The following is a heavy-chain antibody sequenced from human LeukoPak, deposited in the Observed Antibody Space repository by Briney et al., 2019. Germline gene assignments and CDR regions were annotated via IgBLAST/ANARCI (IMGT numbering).Heavy chain of an antibody. Sequence: GGSLRLSCAASGFTFSSYSMNWVRQAPGKGLEWVSSISSSSSYIYYADSVKGRFTISRDNAKNSLYLQMNSLRAEDTAVYYCARGVVPAALNWFDPRGQGTLVTVSS. CDR1: GFTFSSYS. CDR3: ARGVVPAALNWFDP. J-gene: IGHJ5*02. CDR2: ISSSSSYI. V-gene: IGHV3-21*01. D-gene: IGHD2-2*01.